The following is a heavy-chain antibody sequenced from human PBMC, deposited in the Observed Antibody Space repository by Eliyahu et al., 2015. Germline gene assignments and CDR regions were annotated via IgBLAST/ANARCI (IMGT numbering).Heavy chain of an antibody. D-gene: IGHD3-16*01. CDR1: GFTFSSFG. CDR3: ANQGGRFLSYFDG. CDR2: ISYDGGYK. V-gene: IGHV3-30*18. J-gene: IGHJ4*02. Sequence: QVQLVESGGGVVQPGRSLRLSCAASGFTFSSFGMHWVRQAPGKGLEWVAVISYDGGYKNYADSVKGRFTISRDNSKNTLYLQVNSLRAEDTAVYYCANQGGRFLSYFDGWGQGTLVTVSS.